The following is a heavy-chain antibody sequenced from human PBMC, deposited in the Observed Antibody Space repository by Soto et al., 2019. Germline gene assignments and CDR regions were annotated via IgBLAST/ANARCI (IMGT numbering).Heavy chain of an antibody. Sequence: QVQLVESGGGVVQPGRSLRLSCAASGFTFSSYAMHWVRQAPGKGLEWVAVISYDGSNKYYADSVKGRFTISRDNSKNTLYLQMNGLRAEDTAGYYCAREGGSSGWYDSYGMDVWGQGTTVTVSS. CDR2: ISYDGSNK. J-gene: IGHJ6*02. CDR3: AREGGSSGWYDSYGMDV. V-gene: IGHV3-30-3*01. D-gene: IGHD6-19*01. CDR1: GFTFSSYA.